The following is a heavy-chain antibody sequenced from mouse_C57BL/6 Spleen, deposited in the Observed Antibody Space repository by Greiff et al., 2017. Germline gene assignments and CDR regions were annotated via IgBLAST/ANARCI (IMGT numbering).Heavy chain of an antibody. CDR1: GYAFSSYW. J-gene: IGHJ2*01. CDR2: IYPGDGDT. Sequence: VQGVESGAELVKPGASVKISCKASGYAFSSYWMNWVKQRPGKGLEWIGQIYPGDGDTNYNGKFKGKATLTADKSSSTAYMQLSSLTSEDSAVYFCAREATVGYFDYWGQGTTLTVSS. D-gene: IGHD1-1*01. V-gene: IGHV1-80*01. CDR3: AREATVGYFDY.